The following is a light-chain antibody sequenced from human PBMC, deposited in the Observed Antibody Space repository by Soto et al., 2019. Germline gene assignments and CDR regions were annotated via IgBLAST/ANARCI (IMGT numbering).Light chain of an antibody. CDR2: EVS. CDR3: SSYTSSNTLYV. V-gene: IGLV1-40*01. Sequence: QSVLTQPPSVSGAPGQRVTISCTGSSSNIGAGYDVHWYQQFPGTAPKLMIYEVSTRPSGVSNRFSGSKSGNTASLTISGLQAEDEADYYCSSYTSSNTLYVFGTGTKVTVL. CDR1: SSNIGAGYD. J-gene: IGLJ1*01.